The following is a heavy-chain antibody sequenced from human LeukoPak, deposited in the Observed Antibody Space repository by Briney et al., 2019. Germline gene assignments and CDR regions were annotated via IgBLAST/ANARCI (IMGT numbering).Heavy chain of an antibody. CDR2: IRYDGSNK. D-gene: IGHD2-2*01. J-gene: IGHJ4*02. CDR1: GFTFSSYG. V-gene: IGHV3-30*02. CDR3: AKPEHIVVVPAAIDY. Sequence: GGSLRLSCAASGFTFSSYGMHWVRQAPGKGLEWVAFIRYDGSNKYYADSVKGRFTISRDNSKNTLYLQMNSLRAEDTAVYYCAKPEHIVVVPAAIDYWGQGTLVTVSS.